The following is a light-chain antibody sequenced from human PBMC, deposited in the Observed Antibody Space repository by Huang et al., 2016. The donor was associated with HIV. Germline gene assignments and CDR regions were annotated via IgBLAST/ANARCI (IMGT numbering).Light chain of an antibody. V-gene: IGKV1-33*01. Sequence: DIQMTQSPTSLSASGGDIVTITCQANQDISNYLNWYQQKPGKAPKLLIYDASNLETGVPSRFSGSGSGTDFTFTINSLQPEDIATYYCQQYDNLLTITFGGGTKVAIK. CDR2: DAS. CDR1: QDISNY. CDR3: QQYDNLLTIT. J-gene: IGKJ4*01.